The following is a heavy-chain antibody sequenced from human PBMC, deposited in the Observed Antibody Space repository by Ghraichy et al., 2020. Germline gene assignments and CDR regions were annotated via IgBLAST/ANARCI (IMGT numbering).Heavy chain of an antibody. D-gene: IGHD6-13*01. V-gene: IGHV3-23*01. J-gene: IGHJ4*02. CDR1: GFTFSSYA. CDR2: ISGSGSST. CDR3: AKGGKGYSSSWYDY. Sequence: GGSLRLSCAASGFTFSSYAMSWVRQAPGKGLEWVSAISGSGSSTYYADSVKGRFTISRDNSKKTLYLQMNSLRAEDKAVYYCAKGGKGYSSSWYDYWGQGTLVTVSS.